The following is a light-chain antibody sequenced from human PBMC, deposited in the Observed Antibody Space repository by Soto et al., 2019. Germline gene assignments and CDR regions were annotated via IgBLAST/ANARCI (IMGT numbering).Light chain of an antibody. Sequence: QSALTQPASVSGSPGQSITISCTGTSSDVGGYNYVSWYQQHPGKAPKLMIYDVSNRPSGVSNRFSGSKSGNTASLTISGLQAEDKDDYYCSSYTSSSTYVVFGGGTKVTVL. CDR2: DVS. CDR3: SSYTSSSTYVV. J-gene: IGLJ2*01. CDR1: SSDVGGYNY. V-gene: IGLV2-14*01.